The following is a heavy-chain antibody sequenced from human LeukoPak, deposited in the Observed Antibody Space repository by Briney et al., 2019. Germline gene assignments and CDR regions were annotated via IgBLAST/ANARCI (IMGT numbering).Heavy chain of an antibody. CDR3: ARWVVVVVAATRARNWFDP. D-gene: IGHD2-15*01. Sequence: SETLSLTCAVYGGSFSGYYWSWIRQPPGKGLEWIGEVNHSGSTNYNPSLKSRVTISVDTSKNQFSLKLSSVTAADTAVYYCARWVVVVVAATRARNWFDPWGQGTLVTVSS. CDR1: GGSFSGYY. CDR2: VNHSGST. V-gene: IGHV4-34*01. J-gene: IGHJ5*02.